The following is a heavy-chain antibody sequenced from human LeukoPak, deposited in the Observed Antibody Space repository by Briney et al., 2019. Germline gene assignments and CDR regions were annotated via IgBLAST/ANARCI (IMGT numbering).Heavy chain of an antibody. CDR1: GYRFSDFW. V-gene: IGHV5-51*01. J-gene: IGHJ4*02. CDR3: ARRIAAAGYFDY. CDR2: IYPGDSDT. Sequence: GESLKISCKGSGYRFSDFWIVWVRQMPGQGLEWMGIIYPGDSDTRYSPSFQGQVTISADKSISTAYLQWSSLKASDTAMYYCARRIAAAGYFDYWGQGTLVTVSS. D-gene: IGHD6-13*01.